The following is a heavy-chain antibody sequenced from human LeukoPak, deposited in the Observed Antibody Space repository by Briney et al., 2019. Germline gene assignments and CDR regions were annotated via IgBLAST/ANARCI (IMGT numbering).Heavy chain of an antibody. Sequence: PGGSLRLSCAASGFTFDDYAMHWVRQAPGKGLEWVSLISGVGVSTYYADSVKGRFTISRDNSKNSLCLQMNSLRTEDTALYYCAKGTDSSGYDDAFDIWGQGTMGTVSS. CDR2: ISGVGVST. CDR3: AKGTDSSGYDDAFDI. J-gene: IGHJ3*02. D-gene: IGHD3-22*01. CDR1: GFTFDDYA. V-gene: IGHV3-43*02.